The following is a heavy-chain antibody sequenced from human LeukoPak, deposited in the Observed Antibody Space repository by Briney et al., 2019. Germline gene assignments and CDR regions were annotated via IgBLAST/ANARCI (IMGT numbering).Heavy chain of an antibody. V-gene: IGHV3-23*01. D-gene: IGHD3-3*01. Sequence: PGGSLRLSCAASGFTFSSYAMSWVRQAPGKGLEWVSAIGGSGGSTYYADSVKGRFTISRDNAKNSLYLQMNSLRAEDTAVYYCARGKDYDFWSGPLGGYYFDYWGQGTLVTVSS. J-gene: IGHJ4*02. CDR2: IGGSGGST. CDR1: GFTFSSYA. CDR3: ARGKDYDFWSGPLGGYYFDY.